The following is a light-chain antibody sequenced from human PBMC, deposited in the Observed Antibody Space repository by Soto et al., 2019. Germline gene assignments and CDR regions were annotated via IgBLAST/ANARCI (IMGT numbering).Light chain of an antibody. Sequence: SYELTQPPSVSVAPGQTARITCGGNNIGSKNVHWYQQKPGQAPVLVIYRDINRPSGIPERFSGSNSGNTATLTISRAQAGDEDDYYCQVWDSSTVVEFGGGTKLTVL. J-gene: IGLJ2*01. CDR1: NIGSKN. CDR2: RDI. CDR3: QVWDSSTVVE. V-gene: IGLV3-9*01.